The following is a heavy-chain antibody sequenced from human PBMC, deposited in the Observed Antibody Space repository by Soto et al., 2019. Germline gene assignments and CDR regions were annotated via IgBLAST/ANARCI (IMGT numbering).Heavy chain of an antibody. CDR1: GYTFTSYG. D-gene: IGHD4-17*01. Sequence: QVQLVQSGAEVKKPGASVKVSCKASGYTFTSYGISWVRQAPGQGLEWMGWISAYNGNTNYAQKRQGRGTMTTETSTSTAYMELRSLRSDDTAVYYCARGHILYGDPNNWFDPWGQGTLVTVSS. V-gene: IGHV1-18*01. J-gene: IGHJ5*02. CDR3: ARGHILYGDPNNWFDP. CDR2: ISAYNGNT.